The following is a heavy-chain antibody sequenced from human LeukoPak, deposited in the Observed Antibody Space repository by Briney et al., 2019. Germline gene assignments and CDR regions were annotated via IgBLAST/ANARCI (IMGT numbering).Heavy chain of an antibody. J-gene: IGHJ4*02. CDR3: ARRDNSGYYAY. Sequence: SETLSLTCTVSGGSISSYYWSWIRQPPGKGLEWIGYIFYSGSTNYNPSLQSRVTISVDTSKNQFSLKLNSVTAADTAVYYCARRDNSGYYAYWGQGTLVTVSS. V-gene: IGHV4-59*01. D-gene: IGHD3-22*01. CDR2: IFYSGST. CDR1: GGSISSYY.